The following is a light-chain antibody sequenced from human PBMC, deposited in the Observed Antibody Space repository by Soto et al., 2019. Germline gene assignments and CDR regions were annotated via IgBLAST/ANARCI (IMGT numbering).Light chain of an antibody. J-gene: IGLJ2*01. CDR3: ETWDRDTQV. CDR1: SGHSDYT. V-gene: IGLV4-60*03. Sequence: QLVLTQSSSASASLGSSVKLTCSLNSGHSDYTIAWHQQRPGRAPRFLMKLEGSGSYNRGSGVPDRFSGSSSGADRYLTISNLQSEDEAAYFCETWDRDTQVFGGGTKVTVL. CDR2: LEGSGSY.